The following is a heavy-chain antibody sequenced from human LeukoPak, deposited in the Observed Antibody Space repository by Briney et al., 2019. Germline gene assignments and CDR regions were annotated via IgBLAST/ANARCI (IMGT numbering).Heavy chain of an antibody. J-gene: IGHJ6*03. V-gene: IGHV1-18*01. CDR3: ARGLYDSSGYYWVYYYYMDV. CDR2: IIAYNGNT. D-gene: IGHD3-22*01. Sequence: ASVKVSCKASVYTFTSYGISWVRQAPGQGLEWMGWIIAYNGNTNYAQKLQGRVTITRNTSISTAYMELSSLRSEDTAVYYCARGLYDSSGYYWVYYYYMDVWGKGTTVTVSS. CDR1: VYTFTSYG.